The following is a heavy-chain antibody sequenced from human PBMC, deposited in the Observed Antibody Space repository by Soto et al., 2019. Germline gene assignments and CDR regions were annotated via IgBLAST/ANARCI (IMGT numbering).Heavy chain of an antibody. CDR3: AARTGYYTSYYYXDV. CDR2: LFGSGGGI. CDR1: GFTFSAYA. Sequence: PGGSLRLSCAASGFTFSAYAMSWVRQAPGKGLEWVSGLFGSGGGIQYADSVRGRFTVSRDNSKNTLYLQMDNLRAEDTAIYYCAARTGYYTSYYYXDVWGKGTXVTV. D-gene: IGHD3-9*01. J-gene: IGHJ6*03. V-gene: IGHV3-23*01.